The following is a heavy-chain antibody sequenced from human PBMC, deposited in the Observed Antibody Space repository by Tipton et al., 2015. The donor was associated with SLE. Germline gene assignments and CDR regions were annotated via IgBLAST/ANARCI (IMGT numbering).Heavy chain of an antibody. J-gene: IGHJ5*02. CDR3: ARDQRWVSGWFDP. V-gene: IGHV3-11*01. CDR1: GFTFSDYY. Sequence: SLRLSCAASGFTFSDYYMSWIRQAPGKGLEWVSYISSSGSTIYHADSVKGRFTISRDNAKNSLYLQMNSLRAEDTAVYYCARDQRWVSGWFDPWGQGTLVTVSS. D-gene: IGHD6-25*01. CDR2: ISSSGSTI.